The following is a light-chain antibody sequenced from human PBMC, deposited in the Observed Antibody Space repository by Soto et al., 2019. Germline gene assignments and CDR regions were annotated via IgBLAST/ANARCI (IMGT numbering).Light chain of an antibody. J-gene: IGLJ2*01. CDR1: DSNIGENS. V-gene: IGLV1-51*01. CDR3: GAWDTSVSAWL. CDR2: DND. Sequence: QSVLTQPPSVSAAPGQKVTISCSGGDSNIGENSVAWFQQFPGTAPKLLIHDNDNRPSGMPDRVSGSKSGTSATLAITGLQPGDEAEYYCGAWDTSVSAWLFGGGTKLTVL.